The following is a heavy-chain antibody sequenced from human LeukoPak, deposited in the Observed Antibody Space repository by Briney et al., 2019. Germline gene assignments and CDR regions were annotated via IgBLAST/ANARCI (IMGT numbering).Heavy chain of an antibody. CDR3: AKQGFGC. Sequence: GGSLRLSCTASGFTLSSYAMSWVRQAPGEGLEWVSTISGSADNTNYAEAVKGRFTISRDNSKNTMYLRMNSLRAEDTAVYYCAKQGFGCWGQGTLVTVSS. J-gene: IGHJ4*02. CDR2: ISGSADNT. CDR1: GFTLSSYA. V-gene: IGHV3-23*01.